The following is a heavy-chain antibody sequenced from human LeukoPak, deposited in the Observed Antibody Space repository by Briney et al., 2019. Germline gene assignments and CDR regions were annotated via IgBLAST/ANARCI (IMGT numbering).Heavy chain of an antibody. CDR1: GFTFSSYW. CDR3: TATFGSYSSSWYPPYYYYYMDV. D-gene: IGHD6-13*01. V-gene: IGHV3-74*01. CDR2: INSDGSST. Sequence: GGSLRLSCAASGFTFSSYWMHWVRQAPGKGLVWVSRINSDGSSTSYADSVKGRFTISRDNAKNTLYLQMNSLRAEDTAVYYCTATFGSYSSSWYPPYYYYYMDVWGKGTTVTISS. J-gene: IGHJ6*03.